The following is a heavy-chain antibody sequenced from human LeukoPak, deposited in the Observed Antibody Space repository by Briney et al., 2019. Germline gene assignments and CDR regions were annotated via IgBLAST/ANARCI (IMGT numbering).Heavy chain of an antibody. Sequence: GGSLRLSCAASGFTFKTYSMSWVRQAPGKGLEWFSYISSSSSVIYYADSVKGRFTISRDNARNSLFLQMNSLRDEDTAVYYCARDMSLLWFGDPFDYWGQGTLVTVSS. CDR1: GFTFKTYS. J-gene: IGHJ4*02. V-gene: IGHV3-48*02. CDR3: ARDMSLLWFGDPFDY. CDR2: ISSSSSVI. D-gene: IGHD3-10*01.